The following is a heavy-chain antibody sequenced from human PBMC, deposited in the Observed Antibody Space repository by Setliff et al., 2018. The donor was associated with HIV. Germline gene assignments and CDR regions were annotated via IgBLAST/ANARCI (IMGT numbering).Heavy chain of an antibody. CDR2: ISSGSVNI. CDR1: GFMFNIYE. J-gene: IGHJ6*02. CDR3: TRGSLRGVLALGMDV. V-gene: IGHV3-48*03. Sequence: GESLKISCAASGFMFNIYEMNWVRQAPGKGLEWVSYISSGSVNIFYADSVKGRFTISRDNAKNSLYLQMNSLRAEDTAIYYCTRGSLRGVLALGMDVWGQGTTVTVSS. D-gene: IGHD3-10*01.